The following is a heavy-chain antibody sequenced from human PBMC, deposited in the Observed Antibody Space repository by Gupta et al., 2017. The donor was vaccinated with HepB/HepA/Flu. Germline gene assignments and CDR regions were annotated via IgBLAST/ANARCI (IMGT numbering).Heavy chain of an antibody. CDR1: GFTFSSYA. CDR3: AKDYDVWSGPGDYFDY. Sequence: EVQLLESGGGLVQPGGSLRLSCAASGFTFSSYAMSWVRQAPGKGLEWVSSISGSGGTIYYADSVKGRFTISRDNSKNTLYLQMNSLRAEDTAVYYWAKDYDVWSGPGDYFDYWGQGTLVTVSS. J-gene: IGHJ4*02. V-gene: IGHV3-23*01. CDR2: ISGSGGTI. D-gene: IGHD3-3*01.